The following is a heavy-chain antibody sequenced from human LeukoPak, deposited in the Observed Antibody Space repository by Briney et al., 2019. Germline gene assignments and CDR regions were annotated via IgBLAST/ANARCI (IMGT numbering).Heavy chain of an antibody. CDR1: GGSISSYY. J-gene: IGHJ3*02. CDR2: IYYSGST. V-gene: IGHV4-59*01. CDR3: ATYSSSSPDAFDI. D-gene: IGHD6-6*01. Sequence: SETLSLTCTVSGGSISSYYWSWVRQPPGKGLEWLGYIYYSGSTNYNPSLKSRVTISVDTSKNQFSLKLSSVTAADTAVYYCATYSSSSPDAFDIWGQGTMVTVSS.